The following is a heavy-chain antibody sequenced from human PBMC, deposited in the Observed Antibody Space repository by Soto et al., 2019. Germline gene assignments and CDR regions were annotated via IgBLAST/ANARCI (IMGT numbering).Heavy chain of an antibody. V-gene: IGHV4-39*01. J-gene: IGHJ5*02. CDR3: ATQEVGGSYVYTFDP. D-gene: IGHD1-26*01. CDR2: IYYSGST. CDR1: GGSISSSNYY. Sequence: SETLSLTCTVSGGSISSSNYYWGWIRQPPGKGLEWIGSIYYSGSTCYNPSLKSRVTISVDTSKNQFSLKLSSVTAADTAVYYCATQEVGGSYVYTFDPWGQGTLVTVSS.